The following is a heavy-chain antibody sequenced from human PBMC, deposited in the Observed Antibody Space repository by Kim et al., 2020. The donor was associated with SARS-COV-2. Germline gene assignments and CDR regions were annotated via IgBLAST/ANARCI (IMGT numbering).Heavy chain of an antibody. D-gene: IGHD3-3*01. V-gene: IGHV4-59*01. CDR2: IYYSGST. J-gene: IGHJ6*03. Sequence: SETLSLTCTVSGGSISSYYWSWIRQPPGKGLEWIGYIYYSGSTNSNPYLTRRVPITVATSTNQIPLTLSSVTAAATAVYYCASTPAVFGVVTDYYIDVWG. CDR3: ASTPAVFGVVTDYYIDV. CDR1: GGSISSYY.